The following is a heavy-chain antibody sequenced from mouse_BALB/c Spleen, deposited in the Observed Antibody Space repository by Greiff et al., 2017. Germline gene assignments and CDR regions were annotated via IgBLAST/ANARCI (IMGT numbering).Heavy chain of an antibody. Sequence: EVQLVESGGGLVKPGGSLKLSCAASGFTFSSYAMSWVRQTPEKRLEWVASISSGGSTYCPDSVKGRFTISRDNARNILYLQMSSLRSEDTAMYYCARGDRYDAMDYWGQGTSVTVSS. D-gene: IGHD2-14*01. CDR3: ARGDRYDAMDY. J-gene: IGHJ4*01. CDR1: GFTFSSYA. CDR2: ISSGGST. V-gene: IGHV5-6-5*01.